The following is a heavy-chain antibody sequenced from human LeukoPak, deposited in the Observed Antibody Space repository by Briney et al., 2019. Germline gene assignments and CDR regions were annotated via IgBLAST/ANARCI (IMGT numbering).Heavy chain of an antibody. V-gene: IGHV3-48*04. CDR2: ISSRSRTI. CDR3: VRGTRAFDV. Sequence: GGSLRLSCVASGFTFSSYGMHWVRQAPGKGLEWVSYISSRSRTIYYADSVKGRFTISRDNAQKSLYLQINSLRGDDTALYYCVRGTRAFDVWGQGTMVTVSS. CDR1: GFTFSSYG. J-gene: IGHJ3*01.